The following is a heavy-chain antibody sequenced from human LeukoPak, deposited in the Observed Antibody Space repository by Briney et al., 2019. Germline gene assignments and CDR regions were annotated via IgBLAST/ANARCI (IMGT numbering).Heavy chain of an antibody. CDR2: IYSGGST. D-gene: IGHD5-24*01. CDR3: ARERDGYNGDYYYGMDV. Sequence: GGSLRPSCAASGFTVSSNYMSWVRQAPGKGLEWVSVIYSGGSTYYADSVKGRFTISGDNSKNTLYLQMDSLRAEDTAVYYCARERDGYNGDYYYGMDVWGQGTTVTVSS. V-gene: IGHV3-66*02. CDR1: GFTVSSNY. J-gene: IGHJ6*02.